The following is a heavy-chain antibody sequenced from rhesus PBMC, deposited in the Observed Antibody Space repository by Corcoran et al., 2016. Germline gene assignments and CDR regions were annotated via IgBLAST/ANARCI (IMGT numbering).Heavy chain of an antibody. CDR2: IYGSGSST. D-gene: IGHD6-25*01. CDR3: VREYSGSYFDY. J-gene: IGHJ4*01. V-gene: IGHV4-169*02. Sequence: QLQLQESGPGLVKPSETLSVTCAVSGGSISSSYWSWLRQAPGKGLEWIGYIYGSGSSTNYNPSLKSRVTLSVDTSKNQFSLKLSSVTAADTAVYYCVREYSGSYFDYWGQGVLVTVSS. CDR1: GGSISSSY.